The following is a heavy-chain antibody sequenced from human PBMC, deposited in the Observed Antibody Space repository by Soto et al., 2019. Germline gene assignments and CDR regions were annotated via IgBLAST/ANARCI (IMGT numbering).Heavy chain of an antibody. CDR1: GGSISSSSYY. D-gene: IGHD3-10*01. Sequence: KPSETLSLTCTVSGGSISSSSYYWCWIRQPPGKGLEWIGSIYYSGSTYYNPSLKSRVTISVDTSKNQISLKLSSVTAADTSVDYCARRKGRAYYYGPGSSEYCFDYWGQGTLVTVSS. V-gene: IGHV4-39*01. CDR3: ARRKGRAYYYGPGSSEYCFDY. CDR2: IYYSGST. J-gene: IGHJ4*02.